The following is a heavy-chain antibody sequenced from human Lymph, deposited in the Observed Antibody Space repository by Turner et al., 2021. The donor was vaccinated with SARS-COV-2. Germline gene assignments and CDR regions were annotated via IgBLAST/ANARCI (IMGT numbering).Heavy chain of an antibody. J-gene: IGHJ4*02. V-gene: IGHV3-23*01. D-gene: IGHD3-22*01. CDR1: GFTFSSYA. CDR3: AKNEMAMIVVVITLFDY. Sequence: EVQLLESGGGLVQPGGSLRLFCAASGFTFSSYAMSWVRQAPGKGLEWVSTISGSGGSTYYADSVKGRFTISRDNSKNTLYLQMNSLRAEDTAVYYCAKNEMAMIVVVITLFDYWGQGTLVTVSS. CDR2: ISGSGGST.